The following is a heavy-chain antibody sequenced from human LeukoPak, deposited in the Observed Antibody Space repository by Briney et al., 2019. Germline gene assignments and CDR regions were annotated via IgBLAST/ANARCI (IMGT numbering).Heavy chain of an antibody. D-gene: IGHD1-1*01. CDR3: AKAQGSLAYTISTTPFRH. CDR1: GFTFSSYA. Sequence: GGSLRLSCAASGFTFSSYAMSWVRQAPGKGLEWVSAISGSGGSTYYADSVKGRFTISRDNSKNTLYLQMSSLRAEDTAVYYCAKAQGSLAYTISTTPFRHWGQGTLVTVSS. J-gene: IGHJ1*01. V-gene: IGHV3-23*01. CDR2: ISGSGGST.